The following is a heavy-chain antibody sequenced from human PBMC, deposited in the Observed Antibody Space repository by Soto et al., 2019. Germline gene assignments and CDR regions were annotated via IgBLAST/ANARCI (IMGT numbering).Heavy chain of an antibody. CDR3: AREDAARIERWFDA. D-gene: IGHD6-6*01. V-gene: IGHV4-31*11. CDR2: IYSSGST. CDR1: GGSIISASYS. Sequence: QVQLQESGPRLVKPSQTLSLSCAVSGGSIISASYSWNWIRQSPGRGLEWIGHIYSSGSTYYNPSPKSRVSISVDPPNNQFSPMLTSVTAADTAVYFCAREDAARIERWFDAWGQGILVTVSS. J-gene: IGHJ5*02.